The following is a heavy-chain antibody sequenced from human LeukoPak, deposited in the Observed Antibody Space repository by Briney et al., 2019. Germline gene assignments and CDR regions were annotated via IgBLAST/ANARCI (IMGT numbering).Heavy chain of an antibody. CDR1: GGSISSYY. J-gene: IGHJ6*03. V-gene: IGHV4-4*07. CDR3: ARGPYYDSSGYYYQNMDV. Sequence: SETLSLTCTVSGGSISSYYWSWIRQPAGKGLEWIGRIYTSGSTNYDPSLKSRVTMSVDTSKNQFSLKLSSVTAADTAVYYCARGPYYDSSGYYYQNMDVWGKGTTVTVSS. CDR2: IYTSGST. D-gene: IGHD3-22*01.